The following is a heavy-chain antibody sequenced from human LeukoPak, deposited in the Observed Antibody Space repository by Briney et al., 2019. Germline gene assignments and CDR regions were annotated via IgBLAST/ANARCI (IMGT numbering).Heavy chain of an antibody. CDR2: INEDGGER. Sequence: GGSLRLSCAASGFTLNRYWMSWVRQAPGKGLEWVANINEDGGERHYVDSVKGRFTISRDNAKNSLYLQMNNLRAEDTAVYYCARGGNLENWGGGTLVTVSS. CDR3: ARGGNLEN. J-gene: IGHJ4*02. CDR1: GFTLNRYW. V-gene: IGHV3-7*01. D-gene: IGHD1-14*01.